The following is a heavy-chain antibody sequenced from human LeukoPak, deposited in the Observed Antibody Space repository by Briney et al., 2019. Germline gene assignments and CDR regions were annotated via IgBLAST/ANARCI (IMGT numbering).Heavy chain of an antibody. Sequence: GGSLRLSCAASGFTFDEYAMHCGPHAPGEGLWRGSGISWISGSLGYADSVKGRFTISRDNAKNSLYLQMNSLRAEDTALYYCAKAQAAYSSSSLYYFDYWGQGTLVTVSS. CDR3: AKAQAAYSSSSLYYFDY. CDR1: GFTFDEYA. V-gene: IGHV3-9*01. D-gene: IGHD6-6*01. J-gene: IGHJ4*02. CDR2: ISWISGSL.